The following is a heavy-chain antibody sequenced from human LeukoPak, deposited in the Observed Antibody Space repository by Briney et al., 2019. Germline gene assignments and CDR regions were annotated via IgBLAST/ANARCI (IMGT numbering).Heavy chain of an antibody. CDR2: IYSSAHT. V-gene: IGHV4-4*09. Sequence: SETLSLTCTVSGASITSYYWTWIRQPPGKGLEWIGYIYSSAHTDVNPSLKSRDTISVDASKSQVSLKQFSVTASDTALYYCARSPFVAGVGPTSWYFDLWGRGTLVTVSS. CDR1: GASITSYY. CDR3: ARSPFVAGVGPTSWYFDL. J-gene: IGHJ2*01. D-gene: IGHD1-26*01.